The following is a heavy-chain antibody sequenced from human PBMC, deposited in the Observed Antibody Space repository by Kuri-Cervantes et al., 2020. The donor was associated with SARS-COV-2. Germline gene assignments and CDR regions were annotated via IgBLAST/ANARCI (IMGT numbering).Heavy chain of an antibody. CDR3: AREGYYDSSGNYAATGMDV. CDR2: IYSGGST. D-gene: IGHD3-22*01. J-gene: IGHJ6*03. V-gene: IGHV3-66*01. Sequence: GESLKISCAASGFTVSSNYMSWVRQAPGKGLEWVSVIYSGGSTYYADSVKGRFTISRDNSHNTMYLQMNGLRTEDTAVYFCAREGYYDSSGNYAATGMDVWGKGTTVTVSS. CDR1: GFTVSSNY.